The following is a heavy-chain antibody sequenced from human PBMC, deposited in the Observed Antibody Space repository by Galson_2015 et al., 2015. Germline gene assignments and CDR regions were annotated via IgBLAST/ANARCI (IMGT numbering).Heavy chain of an antibody. CDR2: IYWDDDK. V-gene: IGHV2-5*02. CDR3: AHKPLGFVWNFRRDYYFDY. CDR1: GFSLSTSGVG. D-gene: IGHD3-3*01. J-gene: IGHJ4*02. Sequence: PALVKPTQTLTLPCTFSGFSLSTSGVGVGWIRQPPGKALEWLALIYWDDDKRYSPSLKSRLTITKDTSKNQVVLTMTNMDPVDTATYYCAHKPLGFVWNFRRDYYFDYWGQGTLVTVSS.